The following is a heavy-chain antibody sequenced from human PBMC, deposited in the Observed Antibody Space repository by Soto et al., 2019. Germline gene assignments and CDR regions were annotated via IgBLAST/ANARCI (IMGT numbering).Heavy chain of an antibody. Sequence: GGSLRLSCAASGFTFSSYSMNWVRQAPGKGLEWVSSISSSSSYIYYADSVKGRFTISRDNAKNSLYLQMNSLRAEDTAVYYCARAGVWDYYMDVWGKGTTVTVSS. CDR2: ISSSSSYI. D-gene: IGHD2-8*01. CDR3: ARAGVWDYYMDV. J-gene: IGHJ6*03. CDR1: GFTFSSYS. V-gene: IGHV3-21*01.